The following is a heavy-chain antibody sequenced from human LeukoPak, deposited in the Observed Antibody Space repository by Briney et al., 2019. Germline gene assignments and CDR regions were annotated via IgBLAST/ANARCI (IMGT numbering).Heavy chain of an antibody. Sequence: GGSLRLSCAASGFTFSSYAMSWVRQAPGKGLEWASGISGSGGGTHYADSVKGRFTISRDNSKNTLDLQMNSLRAEDTAVYYCAKGWIDYFDYGGQETLVTVSS. CDR3: AKGWIDYFDY. CDR1: GFTFSSYA. V-gene: IGHV3-23*01. J-gene: IGHJ4*02. CDR2: ISGSGGGT. D-gene: IGHD2-2*03.